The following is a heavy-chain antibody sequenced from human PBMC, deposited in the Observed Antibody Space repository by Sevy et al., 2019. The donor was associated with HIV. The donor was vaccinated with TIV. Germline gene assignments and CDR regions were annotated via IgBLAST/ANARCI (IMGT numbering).Heavy chain of an antibody. D-gene: IGHD2-2*01. Sequence: SETLSLTCTVSGGSISSYYWSWIRQPPGKGLEWIGYIYYSGSTNYNPSLKSRVTISVDTSKNQFSLKLSSVTAADTAVYYCARDRGYCSSTSCHPYGMDVWGQGTTVTVSS. J-gene: IGHJ6*02. V-gene: IGHV4-59*13. CDR1: GGSISSYY. CDR2: IYYSGST. CDR3: ARDRGYCSSTSCHPYGMDV.